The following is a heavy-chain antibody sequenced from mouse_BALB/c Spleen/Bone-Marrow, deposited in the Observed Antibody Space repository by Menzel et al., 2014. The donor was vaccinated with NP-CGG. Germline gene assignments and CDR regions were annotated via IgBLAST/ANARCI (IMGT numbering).Heavy chain of an antibody. Sequence: EVQLQQSGAELVKPGASVKLSCTASGCNIKDTYMHWVKQRPEQGLEWIGRIDPANGNTKYDPKFQGKATITADTSSNTAYLQLSSLTSEDTAVYYCARAGYGSSLFAYWGQGTLVTVSA. CDR3: ARAGYGSSLFAY. CDR1: GCNIKDTY. D-gene: IGHD1-1*01. CDR2: IDPANGNT. V-gene: IGHV14-3*02. J-gene: IGHJ3*01.